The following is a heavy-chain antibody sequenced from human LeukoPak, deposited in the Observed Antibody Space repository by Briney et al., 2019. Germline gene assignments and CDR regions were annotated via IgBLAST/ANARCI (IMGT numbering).Heavy chain of an antibody. Sequence: PGGSLRLSCAAPGFTVSSNYMSWVRQAPGKGLEWVSVIYSGGSTYYADSVKGRFTISRDNSKNTLYLQMNSLRAEDTAVYYCARFGSSWDLDYWGQGTLVTVSS. CDR1: GFTVSSNY. V-gene: IGHV3-66*02. J-gene: IGHJ4*02. CDR2: IYSGGST. D-gene: IGHD6-13*01. CDR3: ARFGSSWDLDY.